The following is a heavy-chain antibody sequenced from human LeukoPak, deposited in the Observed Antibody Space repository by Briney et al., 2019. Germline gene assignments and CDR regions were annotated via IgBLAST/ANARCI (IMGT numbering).Heavy chain of an antibody. CDR2: ITPDGSGT. CDR1: GFTFSTSW. D-gene: IGHD3-3*01. Sequence: GGSLRLSCAASGFTFSTSWIHWVRQAPGKGLVWVSRITPDGSGTDYADSVKGRFTISRDNAKNTLYLQMNSLRVEDTAVYYCAKSMSGPNDYWGQGTLVTVSS. J-gene: IGHJ4*02. CDR3: AKSMSGPNDY. V-gene: IGHV3-74*01.